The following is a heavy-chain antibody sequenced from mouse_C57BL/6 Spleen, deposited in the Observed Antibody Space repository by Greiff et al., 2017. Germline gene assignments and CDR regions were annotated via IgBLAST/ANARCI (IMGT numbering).Heavy chain of an antibody. CDR3: EVLWLRRGGFDY. CDR1: GYTLTDYY. J-gene: IGHJ2*01. V-gene: IGHV1-26*01. D-gene: IGHD2-2*01. CDR2: INPNNGGN. Sequence: VQLQQSGPELVKPGASVQISCKASGYTLTDYYMNWVKQSHGKSLEWIGDINPNNGGNSYNQKFKGKATLTVDKASSTAYMELRSLTSEDSAVYYCEVLWLRRGGFDYWAQGTTLTVSS.